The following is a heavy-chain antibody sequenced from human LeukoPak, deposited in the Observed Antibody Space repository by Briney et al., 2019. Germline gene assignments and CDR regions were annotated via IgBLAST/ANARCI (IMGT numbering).Heavy chain of an antibody. V-gene: IGHV3-23*01. D-gene: IGHD3-16*01. CDR2: ISAGGGST. CDR1: GFTFNNYA. CDR3: ARGMSGPDC. J-gene: IGHJ4*02. Sequence: PGGSLRLSCAASGFTFNNYAMSWVRQAPGKGLEWVSAISAGGGSTYYADSVKGRFTISRDNTKNMVYLQMNSLRVEDTAVYYCARGMSGPDCWGQGTLVTVSS.